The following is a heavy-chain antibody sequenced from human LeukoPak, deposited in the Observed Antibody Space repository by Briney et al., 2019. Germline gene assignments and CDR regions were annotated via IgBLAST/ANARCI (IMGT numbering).Heavy chain of an antibody. V-gene: IGHV3-7*01. CDR1: GFILRYCL. CDR3: ATYSTRNAREFQS. J-gene: IGHJ1*01. CDR2: IKTDASEK. D-gene: IGHD4-11*01. Sequence: GALKLSCETSGFILRYCLMTLVRQAPGEGLGWVANIKTDASEKYYADSVKGRFTISRDNAKMSLYLQMNSLRVEDTAVYYCATYSTRNAREFQSWGQGTLVTVSS.